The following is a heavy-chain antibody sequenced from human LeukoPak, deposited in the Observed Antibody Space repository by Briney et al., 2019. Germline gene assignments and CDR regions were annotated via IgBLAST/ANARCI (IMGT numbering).Heavy chain of an antibody. V-gene: IGHV3-48*03. D-gene: IGHD3-22*01. CDR2: ISSSGSTI. CDR1: GFTFSSYE. J-gene: IGHJ3*02. CDR3: ARNTYYYDSSGSHDAFDI. Sequence: GGSLRLSCAASGFTFSSYEMNWVRQAPGKGLEWVSYISSSGSTIYYADSVKGRFTISRDNAKNSLYLQMNSLRAEDTAVYYCARNTYYYDSSGSHDAFDIWGQGTMVTVSS.